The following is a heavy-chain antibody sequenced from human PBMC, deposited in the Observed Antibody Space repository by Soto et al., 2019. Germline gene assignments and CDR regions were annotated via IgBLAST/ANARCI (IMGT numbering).Heavy chain of an antibody. V-gene: IGHV3-43*01. J-gene: IGHJ3*02. D-gene: IGHD6-19*01. CDR3: AKTHGSGWNAFDI. CDR1: GFTFDDHT. CDR2: ISWNGGET. Sequence: QLVESGGDVVRPGGSLRLSCAASGFTFDDHTMHWVRRAPGKGLEWVSLISWNGGETFYADSVKGRFSISRDNSKFSLYLEMNSLRIEDTALYYCAKTHGSGWNAFDIWGQGPMVTVSS.